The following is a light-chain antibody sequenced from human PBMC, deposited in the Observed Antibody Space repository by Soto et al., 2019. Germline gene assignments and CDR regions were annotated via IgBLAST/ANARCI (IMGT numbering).Light chain of an antibody. CDR3: SSYAGSYTLV. CDR1: SSDVGSYGY. J-gene: IGLJ2*01. Sequence: QSALTQPRSVSGSPGQSVTISCTGTSSDVGSYGYVSWYQQYPGEAPKRMIYDVTKRPSGVPDRFSGSKSGNTASLTISGLQAEDEADYYCSSYAGSYTLVFGGGTKLTVL. V-gene: IGLV2-11*01. CDR2: DVT.